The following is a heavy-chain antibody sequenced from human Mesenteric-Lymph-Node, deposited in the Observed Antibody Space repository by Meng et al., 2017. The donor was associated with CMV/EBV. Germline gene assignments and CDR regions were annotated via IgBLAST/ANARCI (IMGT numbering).Heavy chain of an antibody. CDR1: GFSLSPSGVG. CDR3: AHSDSSGYYYVLDY. Sequence: SGFSLSPSGVGVGWIRQPPGKALEWLALIYWNDDKRYSPSLKSRLTITKDTSKNQVVLTMTNMDPVDTATYYCAHSDSSGYYYVLDYWGQGTLVTVSS. V-gene: IGHV2-5*01. J-gene: IGHJ4*02. CDR2: IYWNDDK. D-gene: IGHD3-22*01.